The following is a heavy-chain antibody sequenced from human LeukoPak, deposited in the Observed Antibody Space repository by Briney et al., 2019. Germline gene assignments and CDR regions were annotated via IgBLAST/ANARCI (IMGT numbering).Heavy chain of an antibody. CDR3: ARQSFVVVTAIPFDAFDI. J-gene: IGHJ3*02. CDR2: IYSGDSDT. V-gene: IGHV5-51*01. Sequence: GESLKISCKGSGYSFTSYWIGWVRQLPGKGLEWMGIIYSGDSDTRYSPSFQGQVTISADKSISTAYLQWSSLKASDTAMYYCARQSFVVVTAIPFDAFDIWGQGTMVTVSS. D-gene: IGHD2-21*02. CDR1: GYSFTSYW.